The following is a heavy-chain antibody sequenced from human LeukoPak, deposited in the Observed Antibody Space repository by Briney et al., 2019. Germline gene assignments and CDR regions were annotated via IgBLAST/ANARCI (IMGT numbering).Heavy chain of an antibody. J-gene: IGHJ5*02. CDR3: ARAPTWDDSKAYCGGDCYYNWFDP. Sequence: SVKVSCKASGGTFSSYAISWVRQAPGQGLEWMGGIIPIFGTANYARKFQGRVTITTDESTSTACMELSSLRSEDTAVYYCARAPTWDDSKAYCGGDCYYNWFDPWGQGTLVTVSS. V-gene: IGHV1-69*05. CDR1: GGTFSSYA. D-gene: IGHD2-21*02. CDR2: IIPIFGTA.